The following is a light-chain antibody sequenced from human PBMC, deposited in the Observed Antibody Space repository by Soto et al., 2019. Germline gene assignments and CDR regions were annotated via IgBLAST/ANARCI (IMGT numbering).Light chain of an antibody. CDR3: QHYNSYSEA. V-gene: IGKV1-5*03. J-gene: IGKJ1*01. CDR1: QTIDSW. Sequence: IKLTQSPSSLSASVGDRVTITFRASQTIDSWLAWYQQRPGKPPNLLIYKASTLASGVPSRFSGSGSGTEFTLTISSLQPDDFATYYCQHYNSYSEAFGQGTKVDI. CDR2: KAS.